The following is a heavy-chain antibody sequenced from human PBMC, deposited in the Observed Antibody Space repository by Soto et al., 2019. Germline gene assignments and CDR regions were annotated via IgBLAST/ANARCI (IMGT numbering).Heavy chain of an antibody. CDR3: ARDFFGYCSGGSCYRTNWFDP. D-gene: IGHD2-15*01. CDR2: IYYSGST. V-gene: IGHV4-61*01. Sequence: SETLSLTCTVSGGSVSSGSYYWSWIRQPPGKGLEWIGYIYYSGSTNYNPSLKSRVTISVDTSKNQFSLKLSSVTAADTAVYYCARDFFGYCSGGSCYRTNWFDPWGQGTLV. CDR1: GGSVSSGSYY. J-gene: IGHJ5*02.